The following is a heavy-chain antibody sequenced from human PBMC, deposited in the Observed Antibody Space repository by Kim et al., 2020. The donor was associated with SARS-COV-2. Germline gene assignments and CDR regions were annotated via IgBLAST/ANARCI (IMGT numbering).Heavy chain of an antibody. CDR2: IYYSGST. V-gene: IGHV4-39*01. CDR1: GGSISSSSYY. J-gene: IGHJ4*02. CDR3: ASLRGHTRWLQARTDRFDY. Sequence: SETLSLTCTVSGGSISSSSYYWGWIRQPPGKGLEWIGSIYYSGSTYYNPSLKSRVTISVDTSKNQFSLKLSSVTAADTAVYYCASLRGHTRWLQARTDRFDYWGQGTLVTVSS. D-gene: IGHD5-12*01.